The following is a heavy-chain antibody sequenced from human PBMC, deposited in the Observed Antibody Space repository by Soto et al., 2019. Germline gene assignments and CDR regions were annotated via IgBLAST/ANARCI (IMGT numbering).Heavy chain of an antibody. CDR2: IYYSGST. CDR1: GGSISNYY. J-gene: IGHJ4*02. Sequence: PSETLSLTCTVSGGSISNYYWSWIRQPPGKGLECIGYIYYSGSTHYNPSLQSRITISIDTSNSQFSLKLNSVTTADTAVYYCARLEPGYCSGGICITYYFDYWRLGTLATVAP. CDR3: ARLEPGYCSGGICITYYFDY. V-gene: IGHV4-59*08. D-gene: IGHD2-15*01.